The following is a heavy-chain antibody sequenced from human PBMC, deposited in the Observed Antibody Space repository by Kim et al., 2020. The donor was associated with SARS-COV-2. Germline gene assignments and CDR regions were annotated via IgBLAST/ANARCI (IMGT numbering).Heavy chain of an antibody. V-gene: IGHV1-69*04. CDR1: GGTFSSYA. J-gene: IGHJ6*02. CDR2: IIPILGIA. Sequence: SVKVSCKASGGTFSSYAISWVRQAPGQGLEWMGRIIPILGIANYAQKFQGRVTITADKSTSTAYMELSSLRSEDTAVYYCARGAPPNSRGIAARAYYYYYGMDVWGQGTTVTVSS. CDR3: ARGAPPNSRGIAARAYYYYYGMDV. D-gene: IGHD6-6*01.